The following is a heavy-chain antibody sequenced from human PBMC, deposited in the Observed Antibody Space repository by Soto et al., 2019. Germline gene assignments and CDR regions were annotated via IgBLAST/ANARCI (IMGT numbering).Heavy chain of an antibody. J-gene: IGHJ6*02. CDR1: GFPFNNAW. Sequence: PGGSLRLSCAASGFPFNNAWLNWVRQAPGKGLEWVGRIKSKADGGTTDYAAPVKGRFTISTDDSKNTLYLQMNSLKTEDTAVYYCTTMSYYYYHGMDVWGQGTTVTVSS. CDR2: IKSKADGGTT. CDR3: TTMSYYYYHGMDV. V-gene: IGHV3-15*07.